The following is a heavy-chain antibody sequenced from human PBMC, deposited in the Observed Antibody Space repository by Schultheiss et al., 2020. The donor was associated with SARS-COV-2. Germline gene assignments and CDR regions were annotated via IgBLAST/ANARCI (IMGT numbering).Heavy chain of an antibody. CDR1: GGTFSSYA. CDR2: IIPIFGTA. Sequence: SVKVSCKASGGTFSSYAISWVRQAPGQGLEWMGGIIPIFGTANYAQKLQGRVTMTTDTSTSTAYMELRSLRSDDTAVYYCAREDTWYSSSSDPDAFDIWGQGTMVTVSS. V-gene: IGHV1-69*05. J-gene: IGHJ3*02. D-gene: IGHD6-6*01. CDR3: AREDTWYSSSSDPDAFDI.